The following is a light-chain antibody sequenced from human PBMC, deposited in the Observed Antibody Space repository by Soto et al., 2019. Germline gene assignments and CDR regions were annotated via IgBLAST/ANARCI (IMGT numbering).Light chain of an antibody. J-gene: IGKJ1*01. V-gene: IGKV3-20*01. CDR3: QQYGSSPPET. CDR1: QSVSSSY. Sequence: EIVLTQSPGTLSLSPGERATLSCRASQSVSSSYLAWYQKKPGQAPRLLIYGASSSATGIPDRFSGSGSGTDFTITISRLEPEDFAVYYCQQYGSSPPETFGQGTKVEIK. CDR2: GAS.